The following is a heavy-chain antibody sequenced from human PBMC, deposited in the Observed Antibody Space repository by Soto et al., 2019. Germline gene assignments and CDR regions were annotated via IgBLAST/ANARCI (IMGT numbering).Heavy chain of an antibody. CDR1: GGSISHYY. Sequence: ASETLSLTCTVSGGSISHYYWSWIRQPPGKGLEWIGYIYYSGSANYNPSLKSRVIISVDTSKNQFSLKLSSVTAADTAVYFCARGGSSWSGAWYFDLWGRGTLVTVSS. V-gene: IGHV4-59*01. J-gene: IGHJ2*01. CDR2: IYYSGSA. D-gene: IGHD6-13*01. CDR3: ARGGSSWSGAWYFDL.